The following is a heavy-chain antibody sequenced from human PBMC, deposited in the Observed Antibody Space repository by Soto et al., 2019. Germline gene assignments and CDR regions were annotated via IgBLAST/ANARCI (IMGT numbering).Heavy chain of an antibody. J-gene: IGHJ4*02. V-gene: IGHV4-34*01. CDR3: ARHPDYYDSSGYVYIFDY. D-gene: IGHD3-22*01. Sequence: ASETLSLTCAVYGGSFSGYYWSWILQPPWKGLEWIGEINHSGSTNYNPSLKSRVTISVDTSKNQFSLKLSSVTAADTAVYYCARHPDYYDSSGYVYIFDYWGQGTLVTVSS. CDR1: GGSFSGYY. CDR2: INHSGST.